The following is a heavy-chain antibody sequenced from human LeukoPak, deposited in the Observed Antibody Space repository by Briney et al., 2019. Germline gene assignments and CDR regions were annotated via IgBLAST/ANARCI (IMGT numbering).Heavy chain of an antibody. CDR1: GYTFTSYG. J-gene: IGHJ5*02. D-gene: IGHD6-13*01. Sequence: ASVKVSCKASGYTFTSYGISWVRQAPGQGLEWMGWISAYNGNTNYAQKLQGRVTMTTDTSTSTAYMELRSLRSDDTAVYYCAREPGSSSWYTSGWFDPWGQGTLVTVSS. CDR2: ISAYNGNT. CDR3: AREPGSSSWYTSGWFDP. V-gene: IGHV1-18*01.